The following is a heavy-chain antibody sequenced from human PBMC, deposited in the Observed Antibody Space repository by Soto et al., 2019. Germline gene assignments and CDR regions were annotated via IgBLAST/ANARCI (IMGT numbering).Heavy chain of an antibody. D-gene: IGHD2-15*01. CDR2: VRNKANSYTT. V-gene: IGHV3-72*01. Sequence: PGGSLRLSCAASGFTFSDHYMAWVRQAPGKGLEWIGRVRNKANSYTTEYAASVRGRFTVSRDDSKNSLYLQMNSLKTEDTPMYYCVRNLASGGTYYFDYWGQGTLVTVSS. CDR3: VRNLASGGTYYFDY. J-gene: IGHJ4*02. CDR1: GFTFSDHY.